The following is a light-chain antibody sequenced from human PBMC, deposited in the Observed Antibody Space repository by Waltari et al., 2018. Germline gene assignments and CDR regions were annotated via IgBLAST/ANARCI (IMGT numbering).Light chain of an antibody. V-gene: IGKV4-1*01. CDR3: QQYYDTPRT. Sequence: DIVMTQSPASLAVSLGERATINCKSSQTVLYSSDNNNYLAWYQQKLGQPPKLLIYWASTRASGVPDRFSGSGSGTDFTLTISSLQAEDVAVYYCQQYYDTPRTFGQGTRVEIK. CDR2: WAS. J-gene: IGKJ1*01. CDR1: QTVLYSSDNNNY.